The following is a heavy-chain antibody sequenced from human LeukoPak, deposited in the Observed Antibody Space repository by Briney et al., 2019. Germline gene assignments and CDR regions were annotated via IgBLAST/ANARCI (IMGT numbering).Heavy chain of an antibody. J-gene: IGHJ4*02. Sequence: GGSLRLSCAASGFTFSSYEMNWVRQAPGKGLEWVSYISSSSSTIYYADSVKGRFTISRDNAKNSLYLQMNSLRAEDTAVYYCARDRGGYMDYWGQGTLDTVSS. CDR2: ISSSSSTI. CDR1: GFTFSSYE. V-gene: IGHV3-48*03. D-gene: IGHD5-12*01. CDR3: ARDRGGYMDY.